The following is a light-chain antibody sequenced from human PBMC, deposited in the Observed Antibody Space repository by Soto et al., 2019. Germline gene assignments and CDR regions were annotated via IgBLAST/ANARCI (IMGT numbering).Light chain of an antibody. CDR2: KAS. CDR3: QQYNSYST. CDR1: QSISSW. Sequence: DIQLTQSPSTLPASVGDRVHINCRASQSISSWLAWYQQKPGKAPKLLIYKASSLESGAPSRFSGSGSGTEFTLTISRLQPDDFATYYCQQYNSYSTFGQGTKVDI. J-gene: IGKJ1*01. V-gene: IGKV1-5*03.